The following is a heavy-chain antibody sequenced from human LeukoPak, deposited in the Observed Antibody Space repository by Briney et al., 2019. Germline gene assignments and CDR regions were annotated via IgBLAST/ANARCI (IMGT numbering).Heavy chain of an antibody. CDR3: AGVGLVVSAADLGNPSYNWFDP. V-gene: IGHV4-34*01. D-gene: IGHD2-2*01. CDR1: GGSFSGYY. CDR2: INHSGST. Sequence: SETLSLTCAVYGGSFSGYYWSWIRQPPGKGLEGIGEINHSGSTNYNPSLKSRVTISVDTSKNQFSLKLSSVTAADTAVYYCAGVGLVVSAADLGNPSYNWFDPWGQGTLVTVSS. J-gene: IGHJ5*02.